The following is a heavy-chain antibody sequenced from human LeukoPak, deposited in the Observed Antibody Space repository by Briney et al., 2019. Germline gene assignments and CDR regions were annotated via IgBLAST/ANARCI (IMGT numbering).Heavy chain of an antibody. D-gene: IGHD2-21*02. Sequence: TGRSLRLSCAASGFTFSSYAMHWVRQAPGKGLEWVSGISWNSGSIGYADSVKGRFTISRDNAKNSLYLQMNSLRAEDTALYYCAKDISRVTYYYYGMDVWGQGTTVTVSS. CDR1: GFTFSSYA. CDR3: AKDISRVTYYYYGMDV. J-gene: IGHJ6*02. V-gene: IGHV3-9*01. CDR2: ISWNSGSI.